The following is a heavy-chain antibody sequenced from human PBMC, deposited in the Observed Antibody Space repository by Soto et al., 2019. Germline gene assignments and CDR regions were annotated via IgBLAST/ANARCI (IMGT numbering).Heavy chain of an antibody. CDR2: IYYSGTT. J-gene: IGHJ5*02. CDR3: ARAEGYSSSWSLFDP. Sequence: VQLQESGPGLVKPSQTLSLTCTVSGGSISSGYYYWSWIRQHPGKGLEWIGYIYYSGTTYYNPSLKSRITISVDTSKNQFSLNLTSVTAADTAVYYCARAEGYSSSWSLFDPWGQGTLVTVSS. V-gene: IGHV4-31*03. D-gene: IGHD6-13*01. CDR1: GGSISSGYYY.